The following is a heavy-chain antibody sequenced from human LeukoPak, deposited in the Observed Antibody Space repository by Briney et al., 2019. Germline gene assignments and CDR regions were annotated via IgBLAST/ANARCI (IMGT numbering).Heavy chain of an antibody. CDR2: IIPIFGTA. J-gene: IGHJ4*02. V-gene: IGHV1-69*05. CDR3: ASTRYYYDSSGYLDY. CDR1: GGTFSSYA. D-gene: IGHD3-22*01. Sequence: SVKVSCKASGGTFSSYAISWVRQAPGQGLEWMGGIIPIFGTANYAQKFQGRVTITTDESTSTAYMELSSLRSEDTAVYYCASTRYYYDSSGYLDYWGQGTLVTVSS.